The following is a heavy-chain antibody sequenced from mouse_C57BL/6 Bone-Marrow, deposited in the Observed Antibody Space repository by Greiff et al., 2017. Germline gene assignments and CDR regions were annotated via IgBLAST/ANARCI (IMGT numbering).Heavy chain of an antibody. Sequence: EVKVVESGGGLVQPGGSPSLSCAASGFTFTDYYMSWVRQPPGKALEWLGFIRNKANGYTTEYSASVKGRFTISRDNSQSILYLQMNALRAEDSATYYCARWGFAYWGQGTLVTVSA. CDR2: IRNKANGYTT. CDR1: GFTFTDYY. V-gene: IGHV7-3*01. CDR3: ARWGFAY. J-gene: IGHJ3*01.